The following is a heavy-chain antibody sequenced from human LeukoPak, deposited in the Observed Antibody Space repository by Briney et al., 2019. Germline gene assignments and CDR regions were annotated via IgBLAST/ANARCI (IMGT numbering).Heavy chain of an antibody. CDR1: GGSVSSGRYY. D-gene: IGHD6-19*01. J-gene: IGHJ4*02. Sequence: TSETLSLTCTVSGGSVSSGRYYWSWIRQPAVKGLEWIGRIYTRGSTNYNPSLKSRVTISVDTSKNQFSLRLSSVTSADTAVYYCARGRRYSSGWHDYWGQGTLVTVSS. V-gene: IGHV4-61*10. CDR3: ARGRRYSSGWHDY. CDR2: IYTRGST.